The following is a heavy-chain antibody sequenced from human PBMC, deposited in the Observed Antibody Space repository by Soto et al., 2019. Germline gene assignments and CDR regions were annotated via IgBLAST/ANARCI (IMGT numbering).Heavy chain of an antibody. J-gene: IGHJ1*01. D-gene: IGHD1-26*01. CDR1: GYTFTSDG. Sequence: GASVKVSCKASGYTFTSDGISWVRQAPGQGLEWMGWISAYNGNTNYAQKLQGRVTMTTDTSTSTAYMELRSLRSDDTAVYYCARIPRYSFPTSDPLDNWGQGTLVTDS. CDR3: ARIPRYSFPTSDPLDN. CDR2: ISAYNGNT. V-gene: IGHV1-18*04.